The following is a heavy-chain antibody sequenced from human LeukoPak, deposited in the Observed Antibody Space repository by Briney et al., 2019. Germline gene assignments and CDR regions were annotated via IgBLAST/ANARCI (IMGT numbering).Heavy chain of an antibody. Sequence: PGGSLRLSCAASGFTFSSYAMSWVSQAPGKGLEWGSAISGSGGSTYYADSVQGRFNISRDNPKNTLYLQMNSLRAEDTAVNYCASVTFDYWGQGTLVTVPS. D-gene: IGHD5-18*01. J-gene: IGHJ4*02. V-gene: IGHV3-23*01. CDR1: GFTFSSYA. CDR2: ISGSGGST. CDR3: ASVTFDY.